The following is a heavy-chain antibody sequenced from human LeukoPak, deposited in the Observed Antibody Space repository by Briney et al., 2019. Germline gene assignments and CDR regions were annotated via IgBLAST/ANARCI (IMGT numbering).Heavy chain of an antibody. V-gene: IGHV4-39*01. Sequence: WETLRLSCTVSGGSISSSSKYWGWIRQPPGKGLEWIGSIYYSGSTYYNPSLKSRVTISVYTSKNQFSQNLSSVTAADTAVYYCARSAGVAEAGRRGYRDYWGQGTLVTVSS. CDR2: IYYSGST. J-gene: IGHJ4*02. CDR3: ARSAGVAEAGRRGYRDY. CDR1: GGSISSSSKY. D-gene: IGHD6-19*01.